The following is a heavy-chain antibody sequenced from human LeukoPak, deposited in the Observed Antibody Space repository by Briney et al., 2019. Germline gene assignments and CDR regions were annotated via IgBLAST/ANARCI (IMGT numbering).Heavy chain of an antibody. CDR2: INHDGSTT. J-gene: IGHJ6*02. CDR1: GFTFSSSW. CDR3: VRDRFYGMDV. Sequence: GGSLRLSCAASGFTFSSSWMPWVRQAPGKGLVWVSRINHDGSTTNYVDSVKGRFTISRDNAKNTLYPQMNSLTAEDTAVFYCVRDRFYGMDVWGQGTTVTVSS. V-gene: IGHV3-74*01.